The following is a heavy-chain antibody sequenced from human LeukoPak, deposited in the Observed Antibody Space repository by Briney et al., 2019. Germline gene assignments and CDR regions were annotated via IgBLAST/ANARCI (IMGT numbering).Heavy chain of an antibody. J-gene: IGHJ3*02. CDR1: GYTFTSYY. CDR2: INPSGGST. Sequence: ASVKVSCKASGYTFTSYYMHWVRQAPGQGLEWMGIINPSGGSTSYAQKFQGRVTMTRDTSTSTVYMELSSLRSEDTAVYYCARDLYYYDSSGYRWDAPDIWGQGTMVTVSS. V-gene: IGHV1-46*01. D-gene: IGHD3-22*01. CDR3: ARDLYYYDSSGYRWDAPDI.